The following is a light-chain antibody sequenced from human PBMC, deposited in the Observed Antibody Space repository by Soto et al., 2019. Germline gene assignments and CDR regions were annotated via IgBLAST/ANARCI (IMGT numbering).Light chain of an antibody. CDR2: GAS. CDR3: QQYGSSSYT. Sequence: ETVLTQSPGTLSLSPGERATLSCRASQSVRSSDLAWYQQKPGQAPRLLIYGASSRATGIPDRFSGSGSGTDFTLTISILEPEDFAVYYCQQYGSSSYTFGQGTKMEIK. CDR1: QSVRSSD. J-gene: IGKJ2*01. V-gene: IGKV3-20*01.